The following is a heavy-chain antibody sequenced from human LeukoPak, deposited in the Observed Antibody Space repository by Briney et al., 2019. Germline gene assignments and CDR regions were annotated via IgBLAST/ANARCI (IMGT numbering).Heavy chain of an antibody. J-gene: IGHJ4*02. CDR1: GFTVSSNY. V-gene: IGHV3-66*01. Sequence: GGSLRLSCAASGFTVSSNYMSWVRQAPGKGLEWVSVIYSGGSTYYADSVKGRFTISRDNSKNTLYLQMNSLGADDTAIYYCAKDGYNRIPLEDWGRGTLVTVSS. D-gene: IGHD5-12*01. CDR2: IYSGGST. CDR3: AKDGYNRIPLED.